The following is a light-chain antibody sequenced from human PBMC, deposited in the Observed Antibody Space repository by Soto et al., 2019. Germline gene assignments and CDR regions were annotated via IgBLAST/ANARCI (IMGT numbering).Light chain of an antibody. CDR1: QSVLYSPNNKNY. Sequence: DIVMSQSPDSLAVSLGERATINCKSSQSVLYSPNNKNYLAWYQQKPGKAPKLLIYKASTLKSGVPSRFSGSGSGTDFTLTISRLEPEDFAVYYCQQYGSTPWTFGQGTKVDIK. CDR2: KAS. CDR3: QQYGSTPWT. V-gene: IGKV4-1*01. J-gene: IGKJ1*01.